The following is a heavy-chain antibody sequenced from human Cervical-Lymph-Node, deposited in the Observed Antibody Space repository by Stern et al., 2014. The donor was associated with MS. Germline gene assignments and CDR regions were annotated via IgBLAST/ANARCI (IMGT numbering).Heavy chain of an antibody. V-gene: IGHV3-21*02. CDR1: GFTFSNST. J-gene: IGHJ4*02. Sequence: EVQLVESGGGLVRPGGSLRLSCAVFGFTFSNSTMTWFRQAPGKGLEWVSSISSTSAYIYSTASVRGRFIISRDNAKNSLFLQMTSLRAEDTAIYYCARDGGDLWGQGTLVTVSS. D-gene: IGHD3-16*01. CDR2: ISSTSAYI. CDR3: ARDGGDL.